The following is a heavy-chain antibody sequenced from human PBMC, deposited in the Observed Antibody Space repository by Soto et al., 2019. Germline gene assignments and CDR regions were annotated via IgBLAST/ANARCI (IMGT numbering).Heavy chain of an antibody. CDR3: ARGGYPGDCIRTSCQDDFYYAMDV. CDR2: MFHSGST. J-gene: IGHJ6*02. Sequence: QLQLQESGSGLVKPSQTLSLTCAVSGGSISSNGYSWNWIRQPPGRGLEWIGYMFHSGSTYYNPSLQSRVTIPVDRSKNQFSLRLSSVTAADTAVYYCARGGYPGDCIRTSCQDDFYYAMDVWGQGTTVTVSS. D-gene: IGHD2-2*03. V-gene: IGHV4-30-2*01. CDR1: GGSISSNGYS.